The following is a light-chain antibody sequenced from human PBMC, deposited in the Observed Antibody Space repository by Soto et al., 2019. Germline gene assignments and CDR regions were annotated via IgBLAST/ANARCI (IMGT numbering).Light chain of an antibody. CDR2: ESS. J-gene: IGLJ2*01. CDR1: SSDVGSYNL. Sequence: QSALTQPASVSGSPGQSITISCTGTSSDVGSYNLVSWYQQHAGKAPKLMIYESSKRPSGISHRFSGSKSGNTASLTISGLQAEDEADYYGCSYAGRSTLLFGGGTKLTVL. V-gene: IGLV2-23*01. CDR3: CSYAGRSTLL.